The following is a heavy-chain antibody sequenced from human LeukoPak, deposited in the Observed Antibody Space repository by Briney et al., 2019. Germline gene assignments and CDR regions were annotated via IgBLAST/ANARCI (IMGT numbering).Heavy chain of an antibody. CDR1: GGTFSSYA. CDR2: IIPILGIA. J-gene: IGHJ5*02. CDR3: ARELVRSWFDP. D-gene: IGHD1-26*01. V-gene: IGHV1-69*04. Sequence: LVKVSCKASGGTFSSYAISWVRQAPGQGLEWMGRIIPILGIANYAQKFQGRVTITADKSTSTAYMELSSLRSEDTAVYYCARELVRSWFDPWGQGTLVTVSS.